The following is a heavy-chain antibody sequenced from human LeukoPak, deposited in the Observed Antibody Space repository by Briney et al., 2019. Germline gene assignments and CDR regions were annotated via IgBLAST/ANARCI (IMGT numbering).Heavy chain of an antibody. D-gene: IGHD2-21*02. V-gene: IGHV3-21*01. CDR2: ISSSRSYI. CDR3: ARDCGGDCSPRIYYFDY. J-gene: IGHJ4*02. CDR1: GFTFSSYC. Sequence: GGSLRLSCAASGFTFSSYCMNWVRQAPGKGLEWVSSISSSRSYIYYADSVKGRFTISRDNAKNSLYLKMNSLSAEDTAVYYCARDCGGDCSPRIYYFDYWGQGTLVTVSS.